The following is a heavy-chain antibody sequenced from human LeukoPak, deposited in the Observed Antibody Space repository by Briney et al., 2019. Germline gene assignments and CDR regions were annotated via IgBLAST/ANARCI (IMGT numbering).Heavy chain of an antibody. CDR3: ARSSSGSYYDAFDI. J-gene: IGHJ3*02. CDR1: GFTFSMYG. V-gene: IGHV3-30*03. Sequence: GGSLRLSCAASGFTFSMYGTHWVRQAPGKGLEWVAVIANDGKTTYYADSVKGRFTISRDNSKNTLYLQMNSLRAEDTAVYYCARSSSGSYYDAFDIWGQGTMVTVSS. CDR2: IANDGKTT. D-gene: IGHD3-10*01.